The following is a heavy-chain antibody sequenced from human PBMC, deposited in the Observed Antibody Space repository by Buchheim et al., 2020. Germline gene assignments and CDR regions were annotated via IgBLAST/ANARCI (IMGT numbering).Heavy chain of an antibody. CDR3: ASRGYYDSSGSLDY. CDR2: IYYSGST. CDR1: GGSISSYY. V-gene: IGHV4-59*01. D-gene: IGHD3-22*01. Sequence: QVQLQESGPGLVKPSETLSLTCTVSGGSISSYYWSWIRQPPGKGLEWIGYIYYSGSTNYNPSLKSRVTISVDTSKNQFSLKLSSVTAADTAVYYCASRGYYDSSGSLDYWGQGTL. J-gene: IGHJ4*02.